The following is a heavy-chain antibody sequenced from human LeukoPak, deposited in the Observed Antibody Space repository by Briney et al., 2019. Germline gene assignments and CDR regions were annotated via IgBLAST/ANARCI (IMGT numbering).Heavy chain of an antibody. CDR2: IIPIFGTA. J-gene: IGHJ4*02. V-gene: IGHV1-69*05. D-gene: IGHD6-19*01. CDR3: ALAVAGRIDY. CDR1: GGTFSSYA. Sequence: GASVKASCKASGGTFSSYAISWVRQAPGQGLEWMGRIIPIFGTANYAQKFQGRVTITTDESTSTAYMELSSLRSEDTAVYYCALAVAGRIDYWGQGTLVTVSS.